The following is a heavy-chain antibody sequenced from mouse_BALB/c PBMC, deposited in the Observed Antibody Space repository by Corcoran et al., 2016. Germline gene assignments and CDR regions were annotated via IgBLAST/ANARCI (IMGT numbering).Heavy chain of an antibody. J-gene: IGHJ2*01. CDR1: GFTFSGFW. CDR2: INSDGSAI. Sequence: EVQLLETGGGLVQPGGSRGLSCEGSGFTFSGFWMSWVRQTPGKTLEWIGDINSDGSAINYAPSIKDRFTIFRDNDKSTLYLQMSNVRSDDTATYFCMRSFYYWGQGTTLTVSS. V-gene: IGHV11-2*02. CDR3: MRSFYY.